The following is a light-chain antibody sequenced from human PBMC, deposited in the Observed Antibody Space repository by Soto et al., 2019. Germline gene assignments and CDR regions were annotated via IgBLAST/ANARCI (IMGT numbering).Light chain of an antibody. J-gene: IGKJ2*01. CDR1: QSISSY. V-gene: IGKV1-39*01. CDR3: QQSYSTPPT. CDR2: AAS. Sequence: DIQMTQSPSSLSASVGDRVTITCRASQSISSYLNWYQQKLGKAPKLLIYAASSLQSGVPSRFSGSGSETDFTLTISSLQPEDFATYYCQQSYSTPPTFGQGTKLEIK.